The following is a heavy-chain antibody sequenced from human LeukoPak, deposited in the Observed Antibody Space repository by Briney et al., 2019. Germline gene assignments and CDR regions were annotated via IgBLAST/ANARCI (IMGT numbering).Heavy chain of an antibody. V-gene: IGHV4-59*08. Sequence: SGTLSLTCTVSGVSISSYYWSWIRQPPGKGLEWIGYIYYSGNTYYNASLKSQVSISIDTSKNQFSLRLTSVTAADTAVYYCARQTGSGLFILPGGQGTLVTVSS. J-gene: IGHJ4*02. CDR1: GVSISSYY. D-gene: IGHD3/OR15-3a*01. CDR3: ARQTGSGLFILP. CDR2: IYYSGNT.